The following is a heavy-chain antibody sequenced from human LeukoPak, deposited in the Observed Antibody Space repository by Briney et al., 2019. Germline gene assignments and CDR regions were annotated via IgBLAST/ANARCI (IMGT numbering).Heavy chain of an antibody. CDR3: ARSHDFWSGYS. CDR1: GGSVSVSSGRYY. Sequence: PSETLSLTCTVSGGSVSVSSGRYYWSWIRQPPGKGLEWIGYIYYTGSTNYNPSLKGRVTISSDTSKNQFSLKLSSVTAADTAVYYCARSHDFWSGYSWGQGTLVTVSS. J-gene: IGHJ4*02. D-gene: IGHD3-3*01. CDR2: IYYTGST. V-gene: IGHV4-61*01.